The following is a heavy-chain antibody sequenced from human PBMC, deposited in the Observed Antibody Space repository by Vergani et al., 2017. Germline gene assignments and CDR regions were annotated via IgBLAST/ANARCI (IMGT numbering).Heavy chain of an antibody. D-gene: IGHD6-13*01. Sequence: QVQLQESGPGLVKPSETLSLTCTVSGGSISSYYWSWIRQPPGKGLEWIGYIYYSGSTNYNPSLKSRVTISVDTSKNQFSLKLSSVTAADKAVYYCARSVSSWYYFDYWGQGTLVTVSS. CDR1: GGSISSYY. V-gene: IGHV4-59*01. CDR3: ARSVSSWYYFDY. CDR2: IYYSGST. J-gene: IGHJ4*02.